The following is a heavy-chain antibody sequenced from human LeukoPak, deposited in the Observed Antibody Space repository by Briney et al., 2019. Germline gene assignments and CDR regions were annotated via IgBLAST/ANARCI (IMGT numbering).Heavy chain of an antibody. J-gene: IGHJ5*02. CDR2: ISGSGGST. CDR3: AKDPMVRGVNWFDP. D-gene: IGHD3-10*01. V-gene: IGHV3-23*01. CDR1: GFTFSSYA. Sequence: PGGSLRLSCAASGFTFSSYAMSWVRQAPGKGLEWVSAISGSGGSTYYADSVKGRFTISRDNSKNTLYLQMNGLRAEDTAVYYCAKDPMVRGVNWFDPWGQGTLVTVSS.